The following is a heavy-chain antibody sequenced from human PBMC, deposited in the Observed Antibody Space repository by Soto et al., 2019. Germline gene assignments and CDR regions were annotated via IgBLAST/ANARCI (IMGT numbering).Heavy chain of an antibody. V-gene: IGHV1-46*03. CDR3: ARAVAGRNYYYYMDV. Sequence: ASVKVSCKASGYTFTSYYMHWVRQAPGQGLEWMGIINPSGGSTSYAQKFQGRVTMTRDTSTSTVYMELSSLRSEDTAVYYCARAVAGRNYYYYMDVWGKGTTVTVSS. D-gene: IGHD6-19*01. CDR1: GYTFTSYY. J-gene: IGHJ6*03. CDR2: INPSGGST.